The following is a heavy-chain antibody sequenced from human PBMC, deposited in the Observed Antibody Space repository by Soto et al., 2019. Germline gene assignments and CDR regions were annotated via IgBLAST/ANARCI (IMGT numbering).Heavy chain of an antibody. D-gene: IGHD3-10*01. Sequence: EVQLVESGGGLIQPGGSLRLSCAASGFTVSSNYMSWVRQAPGKGLEWVSVIYSGGSTYYADSVKGRFTISRDNSKNTLYLQMNSLRAEDTAVYYCASSGPRGVIPNYYYYGMDVWGQGTTVTVSS. V-gene: IGHV3-53*01. J-gene: IGHJ6*02. CDR2: IYSGGST. CDR1: GFTVSSNY. CDR3: ASSGPRGVIPNYYYYGMDV.